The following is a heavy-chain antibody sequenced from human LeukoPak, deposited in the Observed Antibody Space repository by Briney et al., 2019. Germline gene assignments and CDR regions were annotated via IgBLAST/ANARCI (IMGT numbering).Heavy chain of an antibody. CDR2: INHSGST. D-gene: IGHD3-10*02. Sequence: SETLSLTCAVYGGSFSGYYWSWIRQPPGKGLEWIGEINHSGSTNYNPSLKSRVTISVDTSKNQFSLKLSSVTAADTAVYYCARGYVNFDYWGQGTLVTVSS. J-gene: IGHJ4*02. V-gene: IGHV4-34*01. CDR1: GGSFSGYY. CDR3: ARGYVNFDY.